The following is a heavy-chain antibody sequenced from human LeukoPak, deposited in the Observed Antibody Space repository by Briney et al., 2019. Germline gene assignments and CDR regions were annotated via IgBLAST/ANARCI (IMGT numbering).Heavy chain of an antibody. D-gene: IGHD6-19*01. V-gene: IGHV3-73*01. CDR3: TRADNSGQDY. CDR2: IRSKANSYAT. Sequence: GGSLRLSCAASGFTFSGSAMHWVRQASGKGLEWVGRIRSKANSYATAYAASVKGRFTISRDDSKNTAYLQMNSLKTEDTAVYYCTRADNSGQDYWGQGTLVTVSS. J-gene: IGHJ4*02. CDR1: GFTFSGSA.